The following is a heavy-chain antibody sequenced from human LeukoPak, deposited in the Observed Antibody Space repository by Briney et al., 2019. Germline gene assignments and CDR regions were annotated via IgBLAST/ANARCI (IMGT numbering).Heavy chain of an antibody. V-gene: IGHV1-2*06. J-gene: IGHJ5*02. CDR1: GYTFTGYY. CDR2: INPNSGGT. Sequence: ASVKVSCKASGYTFTGYYMHWVRQAPGQGLEWMGRINPNSGGTNYTQKFQGRVTMTRDTSISTAYMELSRLRSDDTAVYYCARDPSRGYSYGYRYTWFDPWGQGTLVAVSS. D-gene: IGHD5-18*01. CDR3: ARDPSRGYSYGYRYTWFDP.